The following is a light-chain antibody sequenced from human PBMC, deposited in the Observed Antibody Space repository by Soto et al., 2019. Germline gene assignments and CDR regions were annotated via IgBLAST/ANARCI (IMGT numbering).Light chain of an antibody. CDR2: EVS. CDR1: SSDVGGYNY. CDR3: SSYTSSSTLV. Sequence: QSALTQPASVSGSPGQSITISCTGTSSDVGGYNYVSWYQQHPGKAPKLMIYEVSNRPSGVPNRFSGSKSGNTVSLTISGLQAEDEADYYCSSYTSSSTLVFGTGTKLTVL. V-gene: IGLV2-14*01. J-gene: IGLJ1*01.